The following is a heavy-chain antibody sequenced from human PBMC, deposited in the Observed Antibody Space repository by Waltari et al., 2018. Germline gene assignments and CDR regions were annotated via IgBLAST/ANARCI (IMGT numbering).Heavy chain of an antibody. J-gene: IGHJ5*02. CDR3: ASSARTNWFDP. V-gene: IGHV1-46*01. CDR2: INPSGGST. CDR1: GYTFTSYY. Sequence: QVQLVQSGAEVKKPGASVKVSCKVSGYTFTSYYMHWVRQAPGQGLEWMGIINPSGGSTSYAQKFQGRVTMTRDTSTSTVYMELSSLRSEDTAVYYCASSARTNWFDPWGQGTLVTVSS. D-gene: IGHD3-10*01.